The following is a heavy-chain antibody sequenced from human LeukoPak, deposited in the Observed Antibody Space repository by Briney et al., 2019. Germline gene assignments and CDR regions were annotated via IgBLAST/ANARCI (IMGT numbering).Heavy chain of an antibody. Sequence: ASVKVSCKVSGYTLTELSMHWVRQAPGKGLEWMGWISGSNGNTNYAQKFLGRVTMTADSSTSTAYMELRSLTSDDTAVYYCARSGRGTYYYFDLWGQGTLVTVSS. CDR1: GYTLTELS. J-gene: IGHJ4*02. D-gene: IGHD5-12*01. CDR2: ISGSNGNT. CDR3: ARSGRGTYYYFDL. V-gene: IGHV1-18*01.